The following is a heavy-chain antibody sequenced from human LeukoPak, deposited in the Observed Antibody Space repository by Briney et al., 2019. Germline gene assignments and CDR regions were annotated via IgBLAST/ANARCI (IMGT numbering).Heavy chain of an antibody. J-gene: IGHJ4*02. CDR1: GGSIRSGDFY. D-gene: IGHD3-22*01. CDR3: AREERRYYDSSGYSDY. Sequence: SETLSLTCTVSGGSIRSGDFYWSWIRQPPGKGLEWIGEINHSGSTNYNPSPKSRVTISVDTSKNQFSLKLSSVTAADTAVYYCAREERRYYDSSGYSDYWGQGTLVTVSS. CDR2: INHSGST. V-gene: IGHV4-39*07.